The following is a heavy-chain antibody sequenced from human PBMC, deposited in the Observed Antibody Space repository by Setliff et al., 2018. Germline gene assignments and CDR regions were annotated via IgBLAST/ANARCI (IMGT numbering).Heavy chain of an antibody. CDR3: ARDGGGDSDAFDI. D-gene: IGHD3-16*01. J-gene: IGHJ3*02. CDR1: GYTFTGYY. CDR2: INPSSGAT. V-gene: IGHV1-2*06. Sequence: ASVKVSCKASGYTFTGYYMHWVRQAPGQGLEWMGRINPSSGATIYAQKFQGRVTMTSDTSISTAYMELGRLRSDDTAVYFCARDGGGDSDAFDIWGQGTMVTVS.